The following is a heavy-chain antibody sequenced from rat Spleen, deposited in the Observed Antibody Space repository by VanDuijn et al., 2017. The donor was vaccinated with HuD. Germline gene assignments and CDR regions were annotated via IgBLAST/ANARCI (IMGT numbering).Heavy chain of an antibody. J-gene: IGHJ3*01. CDR2: ISSGGST. CDR1: GFSLTSNG. Sequence: QVQVKESGPGLVQPSQTLSLTCTVSGFSLTSNGVSWVRQTPGKGLEWIAAISSGGSTYYNSALKSRLSISRDTSKSQVFLKMNSLQTEDTAMYFCIRESLPGYNSHWFVYWGQGTLVTVSS. D-gene: IGHD1-4*01. V-gene: IGHV2S12*01. CDR3: IRESLPGYNSHWFVY.